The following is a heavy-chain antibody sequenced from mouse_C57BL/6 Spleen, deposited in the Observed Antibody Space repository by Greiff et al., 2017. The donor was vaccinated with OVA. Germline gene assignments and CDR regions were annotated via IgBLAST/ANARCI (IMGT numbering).Heavy chain of an antibody. CDR1: GYTFTDYY. Sequence: EVQLQQSGPELVKPGASVKISCKASGYTFTDYYMNWVKQSHGKSLEWIGDINPNNGGTSYNQKFKGKATLTVDKSSSTAYMELRSLTSEDSAVYYCARRQLRFDNWGQGTTLTVSS. J-gene: IGHJ2*01. V-gene: IGHV1-26*01. D-gene: IGHD3-2*02. CDR2: INPNNGGT. CDR3: ARRQLRFDN.